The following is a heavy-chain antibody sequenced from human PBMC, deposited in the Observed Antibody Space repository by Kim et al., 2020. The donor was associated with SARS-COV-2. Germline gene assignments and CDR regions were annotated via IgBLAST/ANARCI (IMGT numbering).Heavy chain of an antibody. J-gene: IGHJ4*02. D-gene: IGHD5-18*01. Sequence: SETLSLTCTVSGGSISSGGYYWSWIRQHPGKGLEWIGYIYYSGSTYYNPSLKRRVTISVDTSKNQFSLKLSSVTAADTAVYYCARGVGYSYGYHFDYWGQGTLVTVSS. CDR2: IYYSGST. V-gene: IGHV4-31*03. CDR3: ARGVGYSYGYHFDY. CDR1: GGSISSGGYY.